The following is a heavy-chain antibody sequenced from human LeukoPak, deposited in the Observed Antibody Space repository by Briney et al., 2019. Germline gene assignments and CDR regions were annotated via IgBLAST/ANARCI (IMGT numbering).Heavy chain of an antibody. Sequence: GGSLRLSCAASGFTFSSYSMNWVRQAPGKGLEWVSSISSSSSYIYYADSVKGRFTISRDNAKNSLYLQTNSLRAEDTAVYYCARETYDFWSGYYQNYYYYMDVWGKGTAVTVSS. CDR1: GFTFSSYS. J-gene: IGHJ6*03. CDR3: ARETYDFWSGYYQNYYYYMDV. V-gene: IGHV3-21*01. D-gene: IGHD3-3*01. CDR2: ISSSSSYI.